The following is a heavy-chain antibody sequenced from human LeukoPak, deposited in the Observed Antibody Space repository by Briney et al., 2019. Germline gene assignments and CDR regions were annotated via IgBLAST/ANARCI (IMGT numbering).Heavy chain of an antibody. J-gene: IGHJ6*02. Sequence: PGGSLRLSCAASGFSFSDHYMDWVRQAPGKGLEWVSSISSSSSYIYYADSVKGRFTISRDNAKNSLYLQMNSLRAEDTAVYYCATADLSSSWYHYYYYYGMDVWGQGTTVTVSS. D-gene: IGHD6-13*01. CDR2: ISSSSSYI. CDR3: ATADLSSSWYHYYYYYGMDV. CDR1: GFSFSDHY. V-gene: IGHV3-21*01.